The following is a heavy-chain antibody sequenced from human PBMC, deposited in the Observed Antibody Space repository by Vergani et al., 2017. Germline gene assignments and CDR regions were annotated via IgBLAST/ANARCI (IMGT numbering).Heavy chain of an antibody. J-gene: IGHJ4*02. V-gene: IGHV3-7*01. CDR1: GFTFGGYW. D-gene: IGHD1-26*01. CDR3: ARCIVGATNFDY. Sequence: EVQLVESGGGLVQPGGSLRPPGEASGFTFGGYWMSWVRQAPGKGLEWVANIKQDGSEKYYVDSVKGRFTISRENAKNSLYLQMNSLRAEDTAVYYCARCIVGATNFDYWGQGTLVTVSS. CDR2: IKQDGSEK.